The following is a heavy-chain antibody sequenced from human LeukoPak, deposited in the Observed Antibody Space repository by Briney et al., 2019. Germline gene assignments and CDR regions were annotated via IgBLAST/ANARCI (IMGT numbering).Heavy chain of an antibody. V-gene: IGHV1-58*02. CDR2: IVVGSGNT. CDR1: GFTFTSSA. CDR3: AADSDGYNVGDAFDI. Sequence: SVKVPCKASGFTFTSSAMQWVRQARGQRLEWIGWIVVGSGNTNYAQKFQERVTITRDMSTSTAYMELSSLRSEDTAVYYCAADSDGYNVGDAFDIWGQGTMVTVSS. J-gene: IGHJ3*02. D-gene: IGHD5-24*01.